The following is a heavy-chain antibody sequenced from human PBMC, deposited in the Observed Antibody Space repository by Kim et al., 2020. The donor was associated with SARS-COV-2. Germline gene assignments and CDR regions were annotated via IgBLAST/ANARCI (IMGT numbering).Heavy chain of an antibody. V-gene: IGHV1-69*13. D-gene: IGHD3-3*01. Sequence: SVKVSCKASGDTFSSYAISWVRQAPGQGLEWMGGIIAIFGTTDYAQKFQGRVTITADASTSTAYMELSSLRSEDTAVYYCARGGVSGGFWYWLSSYFDYWGQGTLVTISS. CDR2: IIAIFGTT. CDR3: ARGGVSGGFWYWLSSYFDY. CDR1: GDTFSSYA. J-gene: IGHJ4*02.